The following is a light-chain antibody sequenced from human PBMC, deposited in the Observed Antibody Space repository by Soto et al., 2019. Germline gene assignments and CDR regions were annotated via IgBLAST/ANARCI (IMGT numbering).Light chain of an antibody. J-gene: IGKJ4*01. V-gene: IGKV1-9*01. CDR3: QQLNSYPLT. CDR1: QSIASY. Sequence: IQLTQSPSSLSASVGDRVTIACRASQSIASYLAWYQQKPGKAPNLLISAASTLQSGVPSRFSGSGSGTDFTLTISSLQPEDFATYYCQQLNSYPLTFGGGTKVEIK. CDR2: AAS.